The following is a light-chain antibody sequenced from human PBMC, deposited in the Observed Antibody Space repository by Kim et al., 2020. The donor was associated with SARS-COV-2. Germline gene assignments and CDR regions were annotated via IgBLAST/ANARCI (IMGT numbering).Light chain of an antibody. Sequence: EIVLTQSPGTLSLSPGERATLSCRASESVSGTYLAWYQQKPGQAPRLLIYGASSRATGVPGRFSGSGSGTDFTLTISRLEPEDFAVYYCHRCDSSSPNTFCGRAKVDSK. CDR3: HRCDSSSPNT. V-gene: IGKV3-20*01. J-gene: IGKJ4*01. CDR1: ESVSGTY. CDR2: GAS.